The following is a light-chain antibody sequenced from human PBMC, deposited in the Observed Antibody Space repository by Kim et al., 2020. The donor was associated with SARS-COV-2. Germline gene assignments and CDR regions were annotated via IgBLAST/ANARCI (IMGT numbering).Light chain of an antibody. CDR3: CSHTASYLWV. CDR2: DVV. CDR1: SSDVGAYNY. Sequence: GQSVTISCPGTSSDVGAYNYVSWYQQYPGKVPRLIIYDVVERPSGVPGRFSGSKSGNTASLTISDLQAEDDADYYCCSHTASYLWVFGGGTQLTVL. J-gene: IGLJ3*02. V-gene: IGLV2-11*03.